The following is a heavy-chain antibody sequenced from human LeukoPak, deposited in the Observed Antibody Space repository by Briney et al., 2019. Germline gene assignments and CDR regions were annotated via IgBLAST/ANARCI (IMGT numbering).Heavy chain of an antibody. J-gene: IGHJ4*02. Sequence: SETLSLTCTVSGGSVSSDNYYWTWIRQPAGKGLEWIGRIYTTGGTNYNPSLKSRVTISLDTSKNQFSLKLSSVTAADTAVYYCARLFWSDSHSFDYWGQGTLVTVSS. CDR1: GGSVSSDNYY. CDR3: ARLFWSDSHSFDY. CDR2: IYTTGGT. V-gene: IGHV4-61*10. D-gene: IGHD3-3*01.